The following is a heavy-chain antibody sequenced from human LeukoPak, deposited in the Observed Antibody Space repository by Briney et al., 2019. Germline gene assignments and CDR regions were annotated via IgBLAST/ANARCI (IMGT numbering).Heavy chain of an antibody. CDR1: GFTFRDFW. D-gene: IGHD4/OR15-4a*01. CDR2: IKYDGDEE. V-gene: IGHV3-7*01. CDR3: RSGGAAPGAFDN. Sequence: GGSLRLSCAASGFTFRDFWMSWMRQAPGKGLEWVADIKYDGDEEYYVDSVKGRFTISRDNAKNSLYLQLNSLRVEDTAVYYCRSGGAAPGAFDNWGQGTLVTVSP. J-gene: IGHJ4*02.